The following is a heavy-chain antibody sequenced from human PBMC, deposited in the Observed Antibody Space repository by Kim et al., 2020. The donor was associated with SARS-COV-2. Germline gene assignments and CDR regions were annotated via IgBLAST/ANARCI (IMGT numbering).Heavy chain of an antibody. CDR1: GSTFSSYW. D-gene: IGHD3-22*01. V-gene: IGHV3-7*01. CDR2: IKQDGSEK. J-gene: IGHJ4*02. Sequence: GGSLRLSCAASGSTFSSYWMSWVRQAPGKGLEWVANIKQDGSEKYYVDSVKGRFTISRDNAKNSLYLQMNSLRAEDMAVYYCARDLTTAVAWDRGNDYWGQGTLVTVSS. CDR3: ARDLTTAVAWDRGNDY.